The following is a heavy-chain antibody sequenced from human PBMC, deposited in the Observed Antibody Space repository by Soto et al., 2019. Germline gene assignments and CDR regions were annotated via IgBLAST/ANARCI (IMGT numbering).Heavy chain of an antibody. CDR2: ISAYNGNT. J-gene: IGHJ6*02. CDR3: ARVLGRRFLEWLAWGVAYGMDV. CDR1: RYTFTRYG. V-gene: IGHV1-18*01. D-gene: IGHD3-3*01. Sequence: ASVKVSYQASRYTFTRYGISLVRLAPGQGLEWMGWISAYNGNTNYAQKLQRRVTMTPDTSTSTAYMELRSLRSDDTAVYYCARVLGRRFLEWLAWGVAYGMDVWGQGTTVTVSS.